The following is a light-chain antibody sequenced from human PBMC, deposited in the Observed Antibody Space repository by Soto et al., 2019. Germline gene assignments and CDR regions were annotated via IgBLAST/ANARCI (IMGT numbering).Light chain of an antibody. CDR2: AAS. Sequence: DIQMTQSPSSLSASVGDTITITCRASQSINIYLNWYQHKPGKAPSLLIYAASSLQKGVPSRFSGSGSGTDVTLTISSRQREDFATYYCQQCYGTPLTFGGGIKVEIK. J-gene: IGKJ4*01. CDR3: QQCYGTPLT. CDR1: QSINIY. V-gene: IGKV1-39*01.